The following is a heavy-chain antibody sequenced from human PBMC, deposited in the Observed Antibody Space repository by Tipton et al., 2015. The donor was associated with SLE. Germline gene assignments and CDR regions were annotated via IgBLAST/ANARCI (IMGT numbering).Heavy chain of an antibody. V-gene: IGHV3-23*01. J-gene: IGHJ2*01. CDR3: AREIAAAGKIFWYFDL. D-gene: IGHD6-13*01. CDR2: ISGSGGST. Sequence: SLRLSCAASGFTFSSYAMSWVRQAPGKGLEWVSAISGSGGSTYYADSVKGRFTISRDNSKNTLYLQMNSLRAEDTAVYYCAREIAAAGKIFWYFDLWGRGTLVTVSS. CDR1: GFTFSSYA.